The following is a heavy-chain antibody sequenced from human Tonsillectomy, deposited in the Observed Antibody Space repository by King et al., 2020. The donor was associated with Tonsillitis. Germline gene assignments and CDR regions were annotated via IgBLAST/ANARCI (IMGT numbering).Heavy chain of an antibody. Sequence: QLVQSGTEVKKPGASVKISCKASGYTFTTYAIHWVRQAPGQGLEWMGWITAGNGKTKYSQKFQGRLTFTGDTSASTIYMELSSLKSEDTAVYFCASLSGNDSPGGRWGQGTLVTVSS. V-gene: IGHV1-3*01. D-gene: IGHD5-12*01. J-gene: IGHJ4*02. CDR3: ASLSGNDSPGGR. CDR1: GYTFTTYA. CDR2: ITAGNGKT.